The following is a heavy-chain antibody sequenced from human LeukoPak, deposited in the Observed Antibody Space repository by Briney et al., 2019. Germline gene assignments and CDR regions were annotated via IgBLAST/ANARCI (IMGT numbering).Heavy chain of an antibody. Sequence: GESLKISCTGSGSSFTTYWIAWVRQVPGKGLEWMGIIYLGDSDTTYSPSFQGQVTISADKSINTAYLQWSSLKASDTAMYYCARLGAVYGSGDRRGQGTLVTVSS. J-gene: IGHJ5*02. CDR1: GSSFTTYW. V-gene: IGHV5-51*01. D-gene: IGHD3-10*01. CDR3: ARLGAVYGSGDR. CDR2: IYLGDSDT.